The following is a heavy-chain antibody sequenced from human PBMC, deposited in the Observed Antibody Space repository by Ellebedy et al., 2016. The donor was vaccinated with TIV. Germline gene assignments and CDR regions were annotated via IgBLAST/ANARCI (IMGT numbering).Heavy chain of an antibody. V-gene: IGHV4-30-4*01. D-gene: IGHD3-3*01. CDR1: GRSINSGDYY. J-gene: IGHJ4*02. Sequence: SETLSLXXSVSGRSINSGDYYWSWIRQPPGKGLEWLGYIYYSGTTYYNTSLKSRITISVDTSKNQFSLRLSSVTAADTAVYFCARETDFWSDSSYFDYWGQGILVTISS. CDR2: IYYSGTT. CDR3: ARETDFWSDSSYFDY.